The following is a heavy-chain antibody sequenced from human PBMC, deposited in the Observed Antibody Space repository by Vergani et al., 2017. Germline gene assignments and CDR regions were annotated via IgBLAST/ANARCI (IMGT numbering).Heavy chain of an antibody. CDR3: ASRGYYYDSSGYYYDGAFDY. J-gene: IGHJ4*02. CDR2: IDPSDSYT. D-gene: IGHD3-22*01. V-gene: IGHV5-10-1*01. CDR1: GYSFTSYW. Sequence: EVQLVPSGAEVKKPGESLRISCKGSGYSFTSYWISWVRQMPGKGLEWMGRIDPSDSYTNYSPSFQGHVTISADKSISTAYLQWSSLKASDTAMYYCASRGYYYDSSGYYYDGAFDYWGQGTLVTVSS.